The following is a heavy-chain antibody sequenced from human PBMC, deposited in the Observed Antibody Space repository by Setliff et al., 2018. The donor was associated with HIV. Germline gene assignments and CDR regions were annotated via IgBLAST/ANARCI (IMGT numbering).Heavy chain of an antibody. D-gene: IGHD3-22*01. V-gene: IGHV7-4-1*02. CDR2: INTNTGNP. CDR3: AKGAYQYCDSSGYYQGNFDY. J-gene: IGHJ4*02. CDR1: GYTFTSYA. Sequence: GASVKVSCKVSGYTFTSYAMIWVRQAPGQGLEWMGWINTNTGNPMYPQDFTGRFVFSLDTSVSTAYLQISSLKAEDTAVYYCAKGAYQYCDSSGYYQGNFDYWGQGTLVTVSS.